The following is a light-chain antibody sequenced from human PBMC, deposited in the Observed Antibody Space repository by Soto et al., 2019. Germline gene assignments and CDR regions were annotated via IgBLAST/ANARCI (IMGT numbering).Light chain of an antibody. Sequence: ILRQPSPSTLSVFAGERAPLSTMISQSVSSNLAWYQQKPGQAPRLLIYGASTRATGVPARFSGSGSGTEFTLTISSLQSEDFAVYYCQQYNNWPPTTFGQGARLEI. J-gene: IGKJ5*01. CDR1: QSVSSN. CDR3: QQYNNWPPTT. V-gene: IGKV3-15*01. CDR2: GAS.